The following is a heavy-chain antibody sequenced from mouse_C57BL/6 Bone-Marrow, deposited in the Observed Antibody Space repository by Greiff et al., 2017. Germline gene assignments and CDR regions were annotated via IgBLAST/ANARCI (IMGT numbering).Heavy chain of an antibody. Sequence: QVHVKQPGAELVRPGSSVKLSCKASGYTFTSYWMHWVKQRPIQGLEWIGNIDPSDSETHYNQKFKDKATLTVDKSSSTAYMQLSSLTSEDSAVYYCARGDNGTTYFDYWGQGTTLTVSS. CDR2: IDPSDSET. J-gene: IGHJ2*01. V-gene: IGHV1-52*01. CDR1: GYTFTSYW. D-gene: IGHD3-3*01. CDR3: ARGDNGTTYFDY.